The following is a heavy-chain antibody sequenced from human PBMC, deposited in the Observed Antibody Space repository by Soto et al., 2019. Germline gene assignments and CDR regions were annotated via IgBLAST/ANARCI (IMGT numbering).Heavy chain of an antibody. CDR2: IIPIFGTA. V-gene: IGHV1-69*06. J-gene: IGHJ6*02. CDR3: ARDLLEAAAGIYYYYYGMDV. CDR1: GGTFSSYA. Sequence: GASVKVSCKASGGTFSSYAISWVRQAPGQGLEWMGGIIPIFGTANYAQKFQGRVTITADKSTSTAYMELNSLRAEDTAVYYCARDLLEAAAGIYYYYYGMDVWGQGTTVTVSS. D-gene: IGHD6-13*01.